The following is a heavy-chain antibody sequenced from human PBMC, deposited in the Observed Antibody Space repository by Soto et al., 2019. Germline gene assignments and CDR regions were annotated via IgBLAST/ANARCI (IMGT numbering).Heavy chain of an antibody. CDR3: ASVGTAIAFDY. CDR1: GDSVSSNTAS. CDR2: TYFRSKWYN. V-gene: IGHV6-1*01. J-gene: IGHJ4*02. Sequence: SQTLSLTCALSGDSVSSNTASWNWIRQSTSRGLEWLGRTYFRSKWYNDYAVSVKCRIIINPDTSNYQFTLQLSSVTAADKAVDYCASVGTAIAFDYWGQGTLVTVSS. D-gene: IGHD5-18*01.